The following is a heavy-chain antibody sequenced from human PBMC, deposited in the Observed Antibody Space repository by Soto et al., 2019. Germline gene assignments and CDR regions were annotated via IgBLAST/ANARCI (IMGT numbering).Heavy chain of an antibody. CDR2: IYYSGST. Sequence: PSETLSLTCTVSGDSISSDYWSWIRQPPGKGLEWIGYIYYSGSTNYNPSLKSRVTISVDTPKNQFSLKLTSVTAADTAVYYCARGVATIGPWGQGTLVTVSS. V-gene: IGHV4-59*01. D-gene: IGHD5-12*01. J-gene: IGHJ5*02. CDR1: GDSISSDY. CDR3: ARGVATIGP.